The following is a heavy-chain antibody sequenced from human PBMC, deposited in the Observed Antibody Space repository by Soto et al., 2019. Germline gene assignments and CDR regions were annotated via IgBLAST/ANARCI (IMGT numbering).Heavy chain of an antibody. CDR3: ASGHDAYKVRY. V-gene: IGHV4-31*03. CDR1: GGSISSGGTGSY. D-gene: IGHD1-1*01. Sequence: QVQLQESGPGLVKPSQTLSLTCTVSGGSISSGGTGSYWTWIRQLPGKGLEWIGYIYYTGNTYYNLSLTSRPTISIDTSENQFSLKLTSVTAADTAVYFCASGHDAYKVRYWGQGTLVTVSS. J-gene: IGHJ4*02. CDR2: IYYTGNT.